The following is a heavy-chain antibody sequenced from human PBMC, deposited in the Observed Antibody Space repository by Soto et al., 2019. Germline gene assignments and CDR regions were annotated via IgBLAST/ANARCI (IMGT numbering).Heavy chain of an antibody. CDR3: AQRGRIMTIFRVVTHDAVDI. V-gene: IGHV2-5*02. J-gene: IGHJ3*02. D-gene: IGHD3-3*01. Sequence: QITLKESGPTLVKPTQTLTLTCTFSGFSLSTSGVGVGWIRQPPGKALEWLALIYWDDDKRYSPSLKSRLTSTNDTAKTQVVLTKTNMDPVDTTTYYCAQRGRIMTIFRVVTHDAVDIWGQGTMVTVSS. CDR2: IYWDDDK. CDR1: GFSLSTSGVG.